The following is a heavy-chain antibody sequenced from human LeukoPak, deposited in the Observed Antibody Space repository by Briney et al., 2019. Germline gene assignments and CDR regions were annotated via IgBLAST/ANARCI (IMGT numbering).Heavy chain of an antibody. D-gene: IGHD5-24*01. J-gene: IGHJ4*02. CDR1: GYDFANSW. CDR2: IYPRDSDT. CDR3: ARGERAMATRKAGFDY. V-gene: IGHV5-51*01. Sequence: PGESLKISCTASGYDFANSWIGWVRQMPGKGLEWMGIIYPRDSDTIYSPSFQGQVIISADKSIRTAYLQRCSLTASDTAIYYCARGERAMATRKAGFDYWGQGTLVTVSS.